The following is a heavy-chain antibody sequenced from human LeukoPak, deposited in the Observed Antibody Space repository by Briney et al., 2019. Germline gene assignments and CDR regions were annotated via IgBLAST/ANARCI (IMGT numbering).Heavy chain of an antibody. J-gene: IGHJ6*02. CDR1: GYTFTSYG. Sequence: ASVKVSCKASGYTFTSYGISWVRQTPGQGLEWMGWISAYNGNTNYAQKLQGRVTMTTDTSTSTAYMELRSLRSDDTAVYYCARGSGRHYYYYGMDVWGQGTTVTVSS. V-gene: IGHV1-18*01. D-gene: IGHD1-26*01. CDR2: ISAYNGNT. CDR3: ARGSGRHYYYYGMDV.